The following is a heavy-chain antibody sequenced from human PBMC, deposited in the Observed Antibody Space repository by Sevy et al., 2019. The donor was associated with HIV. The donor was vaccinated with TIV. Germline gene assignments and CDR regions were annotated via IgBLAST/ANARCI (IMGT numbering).Heavy chain of an antibody. D-gene: IGHD6-19*01. CDR3: ARYGRIPGAGHTWFDP. V-gene: IGHV3-23*01. CDR2: ISGRGAAK. CDR1: GFTFIAFG. J-gene: IGHJ5*02. Sequence: GGSLRLSCSASGFTFIAFGMTWVRQAPGKGLEWVSGISGRGAAKAYADSVKGCFTISRDYSKNTLYLQMNSLTAADTAVYYCARYGRIPGAGHTWFDPWGLGTLVTVSS.